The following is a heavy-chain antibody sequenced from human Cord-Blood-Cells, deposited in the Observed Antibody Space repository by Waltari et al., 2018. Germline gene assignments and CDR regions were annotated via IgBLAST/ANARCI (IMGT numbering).Heavy chain of an antibody. J-gene: IGHJ5*02. CDR2: INHSGST. V-gene: IGHV4-34*01. CDR1: GGSFSGYY. D-gene: IGHD6-13*01. Sequence: QVQLQQWGAGLLKPSETLSLTCAVYGGSFSGYYWSWIRQPPGKGLEGIGEINHSGSTNYNPSRKGRGTISVDTSKNQFSLKLSSGTAADTAVYYCARQEGSSWYNWFDPWGQGTLVTVSS. CDR3: ARQEGSSWYNWFDP.